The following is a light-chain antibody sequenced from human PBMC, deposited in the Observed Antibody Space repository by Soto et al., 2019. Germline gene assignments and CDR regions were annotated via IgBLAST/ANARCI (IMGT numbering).Light chain of an antibody. CDR2: DAS. Sequence: DIQMTQSTSSLSSSVGSRVTITCRASQGIRNDLGWFQPTPGKAPKRLNYDASSLQSEVPSRFSGSGAVTEFTLTISSVQPEDSATYYWLQHNTYPLTFGGGTKVEIK. CDR3: LQHNTYPLT. V-gene: IGKV1-17*01. J-gene: IGKJ4*01. CDR1: QGIRND.